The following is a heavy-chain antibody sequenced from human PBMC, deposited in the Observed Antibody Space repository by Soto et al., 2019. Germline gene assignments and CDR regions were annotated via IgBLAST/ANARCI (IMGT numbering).Heavy chain of an antibody. D-gene: IGHD2-2*01. CDR1: GGSISSYY. J-gene: IGHJ6*03. CDR3: ARHLEGIVVVPAATPFRYYYYYMDV. CDR2: IYYSGST. V-gene: IGHV4-59*08. Sequence: PSETLSLTCTVSGGSISSYYWSWIRQPPGKGLEWIGYIYYSGSTNYNPSLKSRVTISVDTSKNQFSLKLSSVTAADTAVYYCARHLEGIVVVPAATPFRYYYYYMDVWGKGTTVTVSS.